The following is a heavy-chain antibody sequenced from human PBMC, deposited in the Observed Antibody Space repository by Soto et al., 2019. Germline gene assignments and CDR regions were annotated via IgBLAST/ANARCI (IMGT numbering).Heavy chain of an antibody. J-gene: IGHJ5*02. CDR3: ARTPAFGSSGIQIWFDP. CDR2: INHSGST. V-gene: IGHV4-34*01. D-gene: IGHD5-18*01. Sequence: QVQLQQWGAGLLKPSETLSLTCAVYGGSFSGYYWSWIRQPPGKGLEWIGEINHSGSTNYNPSLKSRVTISVDTSKNQFSLKLSSVTAADTAVYYCARTPAFGSSGIQIWFDPWGQGTLVTVSS. CDR1: GGSFSGYY.